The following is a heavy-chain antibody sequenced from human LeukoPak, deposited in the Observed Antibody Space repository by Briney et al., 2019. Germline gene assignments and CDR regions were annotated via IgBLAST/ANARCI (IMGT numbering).Heavy chain of an antibody. V-gene: IGHV3-23*01. CDR3: AKDDYYDTSGYRD. J-gene: IGHJ4*02. Sequence: GGSLRLSCAASGFTFSSYAMSWVRQAPGKGLEWVSAISGSGGSTYYADSVKGRSTISRDNSKNTLYLQMNSLRAEDTAVYYCAKDDYYDTSGYRDWGQGTLVTVSS. CDR1: GFTFSSYA. D-gene: IGHD3-22*01. CDR2: ISGSGGST.